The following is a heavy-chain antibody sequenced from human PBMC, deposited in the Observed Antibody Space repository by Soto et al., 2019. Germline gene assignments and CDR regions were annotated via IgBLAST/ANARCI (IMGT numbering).Heavy chain of an antibody. CDR2: IYPSVSS. Sequence: SETLSLTCSASGFAISRGYYWSWVRQPPGKRLEWIGSIYPSVSSYHNPSLATRLRLSIDTSKNQFTLNLTSVTAADTALYFCAREKVGTTFFDNWGQGIQVTSPQ. D-gene: IGHD1-1*01. CDR1: GFAISRGYY. J-gene: IGHJ4*02. CDR3: AREKVGTTFFDN. V-gene: IGHV4-38-2*02.